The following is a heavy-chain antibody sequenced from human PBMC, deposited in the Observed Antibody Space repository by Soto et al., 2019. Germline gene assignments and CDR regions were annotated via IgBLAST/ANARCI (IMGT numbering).Heavy chain of an antibody. D-gene: IGHD2-15*01. V-gene: IGHV3-23*01. CDR1: GFTFSTYA. CDR2: ISGSGAST. CDR3: AKDGAATPLNLRYNKHDY. Sequence: EVQLLESGGGLVQPGGSLRLSCAASGFTFSTYAMSWVRQAPGKGLEWVSAISGSGASTYYADSVKGRFTISRDNSKDTLYLLMNSLRAEDTAVYYCAKDGAATPLNLRYNKHDYWGQGTLVTVSS. J-gene: IGHJ4*02.